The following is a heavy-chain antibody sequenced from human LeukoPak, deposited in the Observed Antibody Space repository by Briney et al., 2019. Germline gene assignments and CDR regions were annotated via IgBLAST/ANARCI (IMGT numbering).Heavy chain of an antibody. V-gene: IGHV6-1*01. J-gene: IGHJ6*02. CDR2: TYYRSKWYN. D-gene: IGHD6-13*01. Sequence: SQTLSLTCAISGDSVSSNSAAWNWIRQSPSRGLEWLGRTYYRSKWYNDYAVSVKSRITINPDTSKNQFSLQLNSVTPEDTAVYYCARDQRVAAAGTRDPLGPKKNIYYYYGMDVWGQGTTVTVSS. CDR1: GDSVSSNSAA. CDR3: ARDQRVAAAGTRDPLGPKKNIYYYYGMDV.